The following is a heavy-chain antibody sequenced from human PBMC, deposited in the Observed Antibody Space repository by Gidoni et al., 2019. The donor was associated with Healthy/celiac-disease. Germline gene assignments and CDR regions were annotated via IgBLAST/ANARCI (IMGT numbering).Heavy chain of an antibody. CDR2: IYPGDSDT. D-gene: IGHD2-2*01. J-gene: IGHJ5*02. V-gene: IGHV5-51*01. CDR3: ARLVVPADSDKGDWFDP. Sequence: VQLVQSGAEVKKPGASLKISCTASGYSFTSYWIGWVRQMTGKGLQWMGIIYPGDSDTSYSPSFQGQVTISADKSISTAYLQWSSLKASDTAMYYCARLVVPADSDKGDWFDPWGQGTLVTVSS. CDR1: GYSFTSYW.